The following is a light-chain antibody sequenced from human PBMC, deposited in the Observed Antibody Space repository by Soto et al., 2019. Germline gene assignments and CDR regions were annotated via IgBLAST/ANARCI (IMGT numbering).Light chain of an antibody. CDR3: QQYGSSPS. CDR2: DTS. J-gene: IGKJ1*01. V-gene: IGKV3D-20*01. Sequence: IVSTQSPATLSVSPGERATLYCGASQRVSGGFLAWYQQKPGLAPRLILYDTSFRATGIPDRFSGSGSGTDFTLTISRLDPEDFAVYYCQQYGSSPSFGQGTKVDIK. CDR1: QRVSGGF.